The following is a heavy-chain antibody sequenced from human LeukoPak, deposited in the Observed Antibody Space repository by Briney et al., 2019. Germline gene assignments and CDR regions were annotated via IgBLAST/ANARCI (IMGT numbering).Heavy chain of an antibody. J-gene: IGHJ6*03. CDR2: IYYSGST. V-gene: IGHV4-59*01. CDR1: GGSISNKY. Sequence: PSETLSLTCTVSGGSISNKYWSWIRQPPGKGLEWIGYIYYSGSTNYNPSLKSRVTILVDTSKNQFSLKLSSVTAADTAVYFCARGLIGSGSYFLYYYYYMDVWGKGTTVTISS. CDR3: ARGLIGSGSYFLYYYYYMDV. D-gene: IGHD1-26*01.